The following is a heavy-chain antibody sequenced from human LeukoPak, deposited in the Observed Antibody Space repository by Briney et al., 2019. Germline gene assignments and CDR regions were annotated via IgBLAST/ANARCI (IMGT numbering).Heavy chain of an antibody. D-gene: IGHD2-2*01. Sequence: GGSLRLSCAASGFTFSSYEMNWVRQAPGKGLEWVSYISSSGSTIDYADSVKGRFSISRDNAKNSLYLQMNSLRAEDTAVYYCARGDCSSTSCQGAFDYWGQGTLVTVSS. CDR3: ARGDCSSTSCQGAFDY. CDR1: GFTFSSYE. V-gene: IGHV3-48*03. J-gene: IGHJ4*02. CDR2: ISSSGSTI.